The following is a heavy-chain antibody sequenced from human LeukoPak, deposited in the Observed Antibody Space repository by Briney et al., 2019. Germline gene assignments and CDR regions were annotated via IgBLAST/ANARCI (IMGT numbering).Heavy chain of an antibody. CDR1: GFTFSTYY. V-gene: IGHV3-21*01. D-gene: IGHD6-6*01. CDR3: ASGFSSSPYFDY. Sequence: GGSLRLSCAASGFTFSTYYMNWVPQAPGKGLEWVSFITGSSSYIYYTDSVKGRFTISRDNAKNSLFLQMNSLRDEDTAVYYCASGFSSSPYFDYWGQGTLVTVSS. CDR2: ITGSSSYI. J-gene: IGHJ4*02.